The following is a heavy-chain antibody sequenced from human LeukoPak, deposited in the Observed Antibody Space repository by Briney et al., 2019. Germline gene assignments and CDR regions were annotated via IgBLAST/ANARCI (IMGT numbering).Heavy chain of an antibody. Sequence: ASVKVSCKVSGYTLTELAMHWVRQAPGEGLEWMGGFDPEDGETVYAQKFQGRVTMTEDTSTDTAHMELSSLSSEDTAVYFCATYSGYYYYWGQGTLVTVSS. CDR3: ATYSGYYYY. J-gene: IGHJ4*02. V-gene: IGHV1-24*01. CDR1: GYTLTELA. D-gene: IGHD3-3*01. CDR2: FDPEDGET.